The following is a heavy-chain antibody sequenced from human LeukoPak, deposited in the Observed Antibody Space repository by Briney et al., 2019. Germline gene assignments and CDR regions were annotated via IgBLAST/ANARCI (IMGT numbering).Heavy chain of an antibody. V-gene: IGHV4-61*02. CDR2: IYTSGST. CDR3: AREASKQLGYYYYYYMDV. Sequence: SETLSLTCTVSGGSMSIGSYYWSWIRQPAGKGLEWIGRIYTSGSTNYNPSLKSRVTISVDTSKNQFSLKLSSVTAADTAVYYCAREASKQLGYYYYYYMDVWGKGTTVTISS. J-gene: IGHJ6*03. CDR1: GGSMSIGSYY. D-gene: IGHD6-13*01.